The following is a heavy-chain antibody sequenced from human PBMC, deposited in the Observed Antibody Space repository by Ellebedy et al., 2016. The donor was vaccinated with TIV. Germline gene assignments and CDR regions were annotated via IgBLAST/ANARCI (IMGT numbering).Heavy chain of an antibody. Sequence: PGGSLRLSCAASGFTFSSYSMNRVRQAPGKGLEWVSYISSSSSTIYYADSVKGRFTISRDNSKNTLYLQMNSLRAEDTAVYYCARKVPAPTTVPPNWYFDLWGRGTLVTVSS. CDR3: ARKVPAPTTVPPNWYFDL. CDR2: ISSSSSTI. D-gene: IGHD4-17*01. CDR1: GFTFSSYS. J-gene: IGHJ2*01. V-gene: IGHV3-48*01.